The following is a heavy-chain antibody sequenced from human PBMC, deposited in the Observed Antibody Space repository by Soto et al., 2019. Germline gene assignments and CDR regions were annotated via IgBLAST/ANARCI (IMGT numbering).Heavy chain of an antibody. Sequence: SSETLSLTCAVYGGSFSGYYWSWIRQPPGKGLEWIGEINHSGSTNYNPSLKSRVTISVDTSKNQFALKLSSVTAADTAVYYCARGIPIRVASWYGYYYYMGVWGKGTTVTGPS. CDR1: GGSFSGYY. CDR2: INHSGST. V-gene: IGHV4-34*01. J-gene: IGHJ6*03. D-gene: IGHD6-13*01. CDR3: ARGIPIRVASWYGYYYYMGV.